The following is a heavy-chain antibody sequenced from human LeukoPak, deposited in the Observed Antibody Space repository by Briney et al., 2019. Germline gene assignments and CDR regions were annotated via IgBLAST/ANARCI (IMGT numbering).Heavy chain of an antibody. J-gene: IGHJ4*02. CDR2: FYTSRST. D-gene: IGHD6-19*01. V-gene: IGHV4-4*07. Sequence: PSETLSLTCTVSGGSISSYYWSWIRQPAGKGLEWIGRFYTSRSTNYNPSLKSRVTMSVDTSKNQFSLKLSSVTAADTAVYYCARDLVESGQWLGDYFDYWGQGTLVTVSS. CDR1: GGSISSYY. CDR3: ARDLVESGQWLGDYFDY.